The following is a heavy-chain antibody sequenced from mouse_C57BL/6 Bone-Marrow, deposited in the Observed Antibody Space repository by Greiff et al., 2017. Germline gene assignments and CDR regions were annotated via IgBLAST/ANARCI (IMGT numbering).Heavy chain of an antibody. Sequence: QVQLQQSDAELVKPGASVKISCTVSGYTFTDHTIHWMKQRPEQGLEWIGYIYPRDGSTKYNEKFKGKATLTADKTASTAYMQLISLTSEDSAVYFCARRGALRSWFAYWGQGTLVTVSA. CDR2: IYPRDGST. CDR3: ARRGALRSWFAY. V-gene: IGHV1-78*01. CDR1: GYTFTDHT. D-gene: IGHD1-1*01. J-gene: IGHJ3*01.